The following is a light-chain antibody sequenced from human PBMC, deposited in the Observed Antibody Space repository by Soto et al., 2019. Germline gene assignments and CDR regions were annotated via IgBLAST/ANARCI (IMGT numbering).Light chain of an antibody. Sequence: QAVVTQEPSLTVSPGGTVTLTCGSSAGAVTSNQWPYWFQQKPGQAPRTLIYDTTSRHPWTPARFSGSLLGGKAALTLSGAQPDDEADYYCLVDYGSLVVFGGGTKLTVL. V-gene: IGLV7-46*01. CDR1: AGAVTSNQW. J-gene: IGLJ2*01. CDR3: LVDYGSLVV. CDR2: DTT.